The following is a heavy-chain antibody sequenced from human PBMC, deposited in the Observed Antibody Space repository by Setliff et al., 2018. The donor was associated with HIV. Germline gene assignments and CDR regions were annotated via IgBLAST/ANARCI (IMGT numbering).Heavy chain of an antibody. V-gene: IGHV1-46*01. Sequence: ASVKVSCKASGYTFTSYYMHWVRQAPGQGLEWMGIINPSGGSTSYAQKFQGRVTMTRDTSTGTVYMEVRSLRSDDTAVYYCARTDYGGNSGGNYFDYWGQGSLVTVSS. CDR3: ARTDYGGNSGGNYFDY. CDR1: GYTFTSYY. J-gene: IGHJ4*02. CDR2: INPSGGST. D-gene: IGHD4-17*01.